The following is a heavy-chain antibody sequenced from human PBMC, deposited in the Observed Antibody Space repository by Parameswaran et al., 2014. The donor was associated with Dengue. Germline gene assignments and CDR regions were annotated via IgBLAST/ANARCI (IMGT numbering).Heavy chain of an antibody. CDR3: ARAKGDYGHNEVYYFDY. D-gene: IGHD4-17*01. Sequence: WVRQAPGQGLEWMGWINPNSGGTKYAQKFQGRVTVTRDTSISTAYMELSRLRSDDTAVYYCARAKGDYGHNEVYYFDYWGQGTLVTVSS. CDR2: INPNSGGT. J-gene: IGHJ4*02. V-gene: IGHV1-2*02.